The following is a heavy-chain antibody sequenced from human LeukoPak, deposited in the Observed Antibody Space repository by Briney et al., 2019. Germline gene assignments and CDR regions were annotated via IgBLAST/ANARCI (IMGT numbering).Heavy chain of an antibody. D-gene: IGHD3-10*01. V-gene: IGHV3-15*01. CDR3: TTEYYHYFNY. CDR1: GFTFSSYS. Sequence: GGSLRLPCAVSGFTFSSYSMSWVRQAPGKGLEWVGRIRSTTDGGTTDYAAPVKGRFTISRDDSKNTLFLQMNSLKTEDTAVYYCTTEYYHYFNYWGQGTLVTVSS. CDR2: IRSTTDGGTT. J-gene: IGHJ4*02.